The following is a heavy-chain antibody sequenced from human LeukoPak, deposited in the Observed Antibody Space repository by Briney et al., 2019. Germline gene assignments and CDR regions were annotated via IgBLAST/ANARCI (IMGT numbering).Heavy chain of an antibody. J-gene: IGHJ4*02. CDR2: ISAYNGNT. D-gene: IGHD6-13*01. V-gene: IGHV1-18*01. Sequence: GASVKVSRKASGYTFTSYSISWVRQAPGQGLEWMGWISAYNGNTNYAQKLQGRVTMTTDTSTSTAYMELRSLRSDDTAVYYCARDPYSSSWPIFDYWGQGTLVTVSS. CDR1: GYTFTSYS. CDR3: ARDPYSSSWPIFDY.